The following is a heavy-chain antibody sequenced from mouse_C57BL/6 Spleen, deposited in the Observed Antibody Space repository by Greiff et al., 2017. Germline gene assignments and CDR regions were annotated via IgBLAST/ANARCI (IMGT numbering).Heavy chain of an antibody. V-gene: IGHV1-52*01. CDR1: GYTFTSYW. CDR3: ATYGYYAMDY. J-gene: IGHJ4*01. Sequence: QVQLQQPGAELVRPGSSVKLSCKASGYTFTSYWMHWVKQRPIQGLEWIGNIDPSDSETHYNQKFKDKATLTVDKSSSPAYMQLSSLTSEDSAVYYCATYGYYAMDYWGQGTSVTVSS. CDR2: IDPSDSET. D-gene: IGHD1-1*02.